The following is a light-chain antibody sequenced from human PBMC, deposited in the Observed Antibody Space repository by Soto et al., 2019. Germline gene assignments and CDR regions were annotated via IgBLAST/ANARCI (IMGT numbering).Light chain of an antibody. CDR1: GSDVGGNNY. CDR3: SSYTSSSTYV. V-gene: IGLV2-14*01. Sequence: QSALTQPASVSGSPGQSITISCTGTGSDVGGNNYVSWYQQHPGKAPKLMIYEVSNRPSGVSNRFSGTKSGNTASLTISGRQADDAADYYCSSYTSSSTYVFGTGTKLTVL. CDR2: EVS. J-gene: IGLJ1*01.